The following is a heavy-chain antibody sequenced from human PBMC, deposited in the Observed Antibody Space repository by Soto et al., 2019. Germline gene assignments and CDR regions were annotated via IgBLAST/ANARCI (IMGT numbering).Heavy chain of an antibody. CDR3: ARDRSRPAVGAMATEEWDYYYYMDV. D-gene: IGHD5-18*01. V-gene: IGHV1-3*01. CDR1: GYTFTSYA. Sequence: GASVKVSCKASGYTFTSYAMHWVRQAPGQRLEWKGWINAGNGNTKYAQKYQGRVTMTRDTSISTAYMELSRLRSEDTAVYYCARDRSRPAVGAMATEEWDYYYYMDVWGKGTTVTVSS. CDR2: INAGNGNT. J-gene: IGHJ6*03.